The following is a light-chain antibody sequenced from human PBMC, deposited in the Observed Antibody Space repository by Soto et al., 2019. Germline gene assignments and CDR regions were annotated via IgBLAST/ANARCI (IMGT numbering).Light chain of an antibody. J-gene: IGLJ1*01. CDR1: GSDIGAYNY. CDR2: GXY. CDR3: NSYTSASTYV. V-gene: IGLV2-14*01. Sequence: QSVLTQPASVSGSPGQSITISCTGTGSDIGAYNYVSXXXXXXXKXXXVXXYGXYLRPSGVSTRFSASKSAYTASLTISWLQAEDEADYYCNSYTSASTYVFGTGTKVTVL.